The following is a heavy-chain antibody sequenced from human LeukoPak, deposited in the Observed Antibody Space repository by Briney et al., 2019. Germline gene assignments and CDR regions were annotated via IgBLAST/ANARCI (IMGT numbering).Heavy chain of an antibody. CDR2: INGGGVNT. CDR1: GFTFSSYA. V-gene: IGHV3-23*01. J-gene: IGHJ4*02. CDR3: AKDLYSNYGPADY. Sequence: PGESLRLSCAASGFTFSSYAMSWVRQAPGKGLEWVSTINGGGVNTHYADSVGGRFTISRDNSKNTLFLQMNSLRDEDTAVYYCAKDLYSNYGPADYWGQGNLVTVSS. D-gene: IGHD4-11*01.